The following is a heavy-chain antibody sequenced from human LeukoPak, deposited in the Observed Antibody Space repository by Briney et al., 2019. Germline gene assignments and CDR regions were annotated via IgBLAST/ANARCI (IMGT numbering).Heavy chain of an antibody. J-gene: IGHJ3*02. CDR3: ARVGRIQLWFVPRDDAFDI. Sequence: ASVKVSCKASGYTFTSYAMNRVRQAPGQGLEWMGWINTNTGNPTYAQGFTGRFVSSLDTSVSTAYLQISSLKAEDTAVYYCARVGRIQLWFVPRDDAFDIWGQGTMVTVSS. CDR2: INTNTGNP. CDR1: GYTFTSYA. V-gene: IGHV7-4-1*02. D-gene: IGHD5-18*01.